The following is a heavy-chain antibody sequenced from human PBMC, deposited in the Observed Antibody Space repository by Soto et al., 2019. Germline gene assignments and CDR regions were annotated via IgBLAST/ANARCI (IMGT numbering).Heavy chain of an antibody. CDR1: SGSISSSSYY. CDR3: ARPRGSTAWFWYFDL. J-gene: IGHJ2*01. Sequence: QLQLQESGPGLVKPSETLSLTCTVSSGSISSSSYYWGWIRQPPGKGLEWIGSMHYNGNTYYNPSLNSRITMPADTPKNQFSLMLSSLTAADTAVYYCARPRGSTAWFWYFDLWGRGTLVTVSS. CDR2: MHYNGNT. V-gene: IGHV4-39*01. D-gene: IGHD6-19*01.